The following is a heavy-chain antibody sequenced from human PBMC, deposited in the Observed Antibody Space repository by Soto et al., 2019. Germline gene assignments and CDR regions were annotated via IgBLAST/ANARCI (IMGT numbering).Heavy chain of an antibody. V-gene: IGHV1-69*01. CDR3: ARDRGIAVAGKPYFDY. CDR1: GGTFSSYA. D-gene: IGHD6-19*01. Sequence: QVQLVQSGAEVKKPGSSVTVSCKASGGTFSSYAISWVRQAPGQGLEWMGGIIPIFGTANYAQKFQGRVTITADESTSTAYMELSSLRSEDTAVYYCARDRGIAVAGKPYFDYWGQGTLVTVSS. J-gene: IGHJ4*02. CDR2: IIPIFGTA.